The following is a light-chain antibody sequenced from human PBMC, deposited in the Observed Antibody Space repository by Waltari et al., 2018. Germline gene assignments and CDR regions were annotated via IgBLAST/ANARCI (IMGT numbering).Light chain of an antibody. V-gene: IGLV2-11*01. J-gene: IGLJ3*02. CDR2: DVT. CDR1: SSDVGGYNY. Sequence: QSALTQPRPVSGSPGQSVTISCTGTSSDVGGYNYVSWYQHHPGKAPKLIIYDVTKRPSGVPDRFSASKSDNTASLTIFGLQAEDEADYYCCSYAGSITFWVFGGGTKLTVL. CDR3: CSYAGSITFWV.